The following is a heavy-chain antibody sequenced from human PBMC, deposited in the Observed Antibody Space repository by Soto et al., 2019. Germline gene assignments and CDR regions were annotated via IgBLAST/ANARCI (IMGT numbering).Heavy chain of an antibody. V-gene: IGHV4-34*01. CDR2: INLSGST. D-gene: IGHD2-2*01. Sequence: SETLSLTCAVYGGSFSRYNWSWIRQPPGKGLEWIGEINLSGSTNYNPSLKSRVTISLNTSKNQFSLKLSSVTAADTAVYFCARGLMIYKLRRPPNCFDSSGQATLLTVSS. CDR3: ARGLMIYKLRRPPNCFDS. J-gene: IGHJ5*01. CDR1: GGSFSRYN.